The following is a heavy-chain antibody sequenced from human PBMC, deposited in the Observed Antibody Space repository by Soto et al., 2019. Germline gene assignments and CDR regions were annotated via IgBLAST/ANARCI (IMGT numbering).Heavy chain of an antibody. CDR2: IDPSDSYT. V-gene: IGHV5-10-1*01. Sequence: GESLKISCQGSGYSFTSYWISWVRQMPGKGLEWMGRIDPSDSYTNYGPSFQGHVTISADKSISTAYLQWSSLKASDTAMYYCARPGSSWYHSYYYGMDVWGQGTTVTVSS. D-gene: IGHD6-13*01. CDR1: GYSFTSYW. J-gene: IGHJ6*02. CDR3: ARPGSSWYHSYYYGMDV.